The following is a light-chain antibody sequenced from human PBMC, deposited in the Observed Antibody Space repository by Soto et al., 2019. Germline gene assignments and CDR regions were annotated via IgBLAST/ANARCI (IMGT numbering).Light chain of an antibody. J-gene: IGKJ1*01. CDR2: KAS. V-gene: IGKV1-5*03. CDR3: QQYNSYSPT. CDR1: QSISTW. Sequence: DIQLTQSPSTLSASVGDRVTITCRASQSISTWLAWYQQEPGKAPKLLIHKASSLQSGVPSRFSGSGSGTDFTLTISSLHPDDFATYYCQQYNSYSPTLGQGTKVDTK.